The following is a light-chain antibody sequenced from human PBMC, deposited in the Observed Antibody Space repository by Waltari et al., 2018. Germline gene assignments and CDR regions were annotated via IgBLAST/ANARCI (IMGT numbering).Light chain of an antibody. CDR3: QHRSNWPPS. CDR2: DAS. V-gene: IGKV3-11*01. J-gene: IGKJ2*01. CDR1: QSIGSY. Sequence: EIVLTQSPATLSLSPGERATLSCRASQSIGSYLAWYQQKPGLAPWLLIYDASNRATGIPARFSGSGSGTDFTLTISRLEPEDFAVYYCQHRSNWPPSFGQGTKVEIE.